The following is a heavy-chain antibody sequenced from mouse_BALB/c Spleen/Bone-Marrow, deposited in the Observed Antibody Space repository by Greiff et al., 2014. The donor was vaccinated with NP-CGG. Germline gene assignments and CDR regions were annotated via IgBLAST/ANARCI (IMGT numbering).Heavy chain of an antibody. CDR3: ARELSRAMDY. CDR2: IDPYSGGT. J-gene: IGHJ4*01. V-gene: IGHV1S135*01. Sequence: VQLQQSGPELVKPGASVKVSCKASGYAFTNYNMFWVKQSHGKSLEWIGYIDPYSGGTNYNQKFKGEATLTVDKSSSTAYMHLNSLTSEDSAVYYCARELSRAMDYWGQGNSVTVSS. CDR1: GYAFTNYN.